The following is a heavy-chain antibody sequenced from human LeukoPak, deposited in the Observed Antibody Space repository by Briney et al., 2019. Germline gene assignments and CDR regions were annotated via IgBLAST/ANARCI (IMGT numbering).Heavy chain of an antibody. J-gene: IGHJ4*02. Sequence: SETLTLTRTVSGGSIRGYYWSWIRQPPGKGLEWIAHMYYSGSSKYNPYLKSRATISRDTSKNQFSLKLTSVTVADTAVYFCAREGVAAAGAFDNWGQGTLVTVSA. V-gene: IGHV4-59*01. CDR3: AREGVAAAGAFDN. CDR2: MYYSGSS. CDR1: GGSIRGYY. D-gene: IGHD6-13*01.